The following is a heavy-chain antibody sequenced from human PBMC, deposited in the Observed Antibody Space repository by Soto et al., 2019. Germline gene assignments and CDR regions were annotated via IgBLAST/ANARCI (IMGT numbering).Heavy chain of an antibody. V-gene: IGHV4-39*01. Sequence: QLQLQESGPRLVKPSETLSLTCTVSGGSISNSSYLWGWIRQPPGKGLQWIGSVSYSGSTYYNPSLKTRVTISVDTSKTQSSLRPSSVTAADTAVYYCSRIAVSGPITGFDYWGQGALVTVSS. J-gene: IGHJ4*02. CDR1: GGSISNSSYL. D-gene: IGHD6-19*01. CDR3: SRIAVSGPITGFDY. CDR2: VSYSGST.